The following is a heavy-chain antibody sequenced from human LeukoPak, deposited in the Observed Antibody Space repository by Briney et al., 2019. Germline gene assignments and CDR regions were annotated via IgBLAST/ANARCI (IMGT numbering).Heavy chain of an antibody. CDR1: GFTFSSYS. CDR2: ISSSSSTI. V-gene: IGHV3-48*04. J-gene: IGHJ6*03. D-gene: IGHD5-24*01. CDR3: ARGSRDGYKDYYYYYMDV. Sequence: GGSLRLSCAASGFTFSSYSMNWVRQAPGKGLEWVSYISSSSSTIYYADSVKGRFTISRDNAKNSLYLQMNSLRAEDTAVYYCARGSRDGYKDYYYYYMDVWGKGTTVTVSS.